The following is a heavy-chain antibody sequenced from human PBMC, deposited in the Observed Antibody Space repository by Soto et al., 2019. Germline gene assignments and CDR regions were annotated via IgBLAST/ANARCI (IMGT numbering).Heavy chain of an antibody. CDR3: AKEIVIIGKGVFEM. CDR1: GFTFSSYA. J-gene: IGHJ3*02. Sequence: EVQLLESGGGLVQPGGSLRLSCAASGFTFSSYAMSWVRQAPGKGLEWVSAISGGGGDSTYYANSVKGRLIISKDNSKNTLYLQMSSLRAEDTAVYYWAKEIVIIGKGVFEMWGQGTMVTVSS. V-gene: IGHV3-23*01. CDR2: ISGGGGDST. D-gene: IGHD3-22*01.